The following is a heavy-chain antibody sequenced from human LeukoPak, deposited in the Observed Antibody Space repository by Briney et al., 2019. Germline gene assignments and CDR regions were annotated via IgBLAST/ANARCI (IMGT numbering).Heavy chain of an antibody. Sequence: GGSLRLSCAASGFTFSSYSMNWVRQAPGKGLEWVSSISSSSSYIYYADSVKGRFTISRDNAKNSLYLQMNSLRAEDTAVYYCARATHDSSGSQGGYYYYYYMDVWGKGTTVTVSS. CDR2: ISSSSSYI. J-gene: IGHJ6*03. CDR1: GFTFSSYS. CDR3: ARATHDSSGSQGGYYYYYYMDV. D-gene: IGHD3-22*01. V-gene: IGHV3-21*01.